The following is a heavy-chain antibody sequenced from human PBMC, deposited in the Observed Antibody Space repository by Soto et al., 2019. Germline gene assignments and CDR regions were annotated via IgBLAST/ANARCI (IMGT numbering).Heavy chain of an antibody. CDR2: IYPGDSDT. J-gene: IGHJ6*03. Sequence: PGESLKISCKGSGYSFTSYWIGWVRQMPGKGLEWMGIIYPGDSDTRYSPSFQGQVTISADKSISTAYLQWSSLKASDTAMYYCARILISSTSYRVDYYYYYYMDVWGKGTTVTVSS. CDR3: ARILISSTSYRVDYYYYYYMDV. CDR1: GYSFTSYW. D-gene: IGHD2-2*01. V-gene: IGHV5-51*01.